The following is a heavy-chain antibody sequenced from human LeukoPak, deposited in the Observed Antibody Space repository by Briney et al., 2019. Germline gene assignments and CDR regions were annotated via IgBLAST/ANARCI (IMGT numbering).Heavy chain of an antibody. CDR2: IFHSGRT. D-gene: IGHD3-22*01. CDR1: GDSITTYY. CDR3: ARRYYHSSGYYYFDY. V-gene: IGHV4-59*01. Sequence: SSETLSLTCTVSGDSITTYYWSWIRQPPAKGLEWIGYIFHSGRTNYNAPLKSRVTISVDTSKNQLSLKVTSVTAADTAVYYCARRYYHSSGYYYFDYWGQGTLVTVSS. J-gene: IGHJ4*02.